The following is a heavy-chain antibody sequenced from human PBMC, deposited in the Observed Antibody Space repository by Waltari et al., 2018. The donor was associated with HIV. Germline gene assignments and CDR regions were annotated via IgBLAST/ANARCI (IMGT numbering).Heavy chain of an antibody. J-gene: IGHJ6*02. CDR2: FDPEDGET. CDR3: ATVPQRFLEWLTQYKPIYYGMDV. D-gene: IGHD3-3*01. Sequence: QVQLVQSGAEVKKPGASVKVSCKVSGYTLTELSMHWVRQAPGNGLEWMGGFDPEDGETIYAQKFQGRVTMTEDTSTDTAYMELSSLRSEDTAVYYCATVPQRFLEWLTQYKPIYYGMDVWGQGTTVTVSS. V-gene: IGHV1-24*01. CDR1: GYTLTELS.